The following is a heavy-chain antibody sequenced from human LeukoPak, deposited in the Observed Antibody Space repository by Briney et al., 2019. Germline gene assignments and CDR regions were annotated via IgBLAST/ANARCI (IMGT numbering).Heavy chain of an antibody. Sequence: GSLRLSCAASGFTFSDYYMSWIRQPPGKGLEWIGSIYYSGSTFYNPSLKSRVTISVDTSKNHFSLKLSSVTAADTALYYCARDYGDHAFDIWGRGTMVTVSS. J-gene: IGHJ3*02. CDR1: GFTFSDYY. CDR3: ARDYGDHAFDI. V-gene: IGHV4-39*02. D-gene: IGHD4-17*01. CDR2: IYYSGST.